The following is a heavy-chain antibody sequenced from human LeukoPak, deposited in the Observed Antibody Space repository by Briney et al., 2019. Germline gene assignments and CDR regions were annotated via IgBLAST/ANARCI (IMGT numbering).Heavy chain of an antibody. V-gene: IGHV3-23*01. CDR1: GFTFSDYA. J-gene: IGHJ4*02. D-gene: IGHD3-9*01. Sequence: GGSLRLSCAASGFTFSDYAMTWIRQAPGKGLEWVSTISGSGISTYFADSVKGRFTISRDNSRNTVFLQMNSLRAEDTALFYCAKGDNNILTGYYNSFDSWGQETLVTVSS. CDR2: ISGSGIST. CDR3: AKGDNNILTGYYNSFDS.